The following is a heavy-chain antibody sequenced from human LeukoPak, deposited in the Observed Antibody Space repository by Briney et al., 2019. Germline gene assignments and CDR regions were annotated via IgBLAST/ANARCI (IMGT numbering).Heavy chain of an antibody. CDR3: ARGGYNWNYGPFDY. CDR1: GGSLSSSSYY. Sequence: SETLSLTCTVSGGSLSSSSYYWGWIRQPPGTGLEWIGSIYYSGSTYYNPSLKSRVTISVDTSKNQFSLKLSSVTAADTAVYYCARGGYNWNYGPFDYWGQGTLVTVSS. J-gene: IGHJ4*02. V-gene: IGHV4-39*07. CDR2: IYYSGST. D-gene: IGHD1-7*01.